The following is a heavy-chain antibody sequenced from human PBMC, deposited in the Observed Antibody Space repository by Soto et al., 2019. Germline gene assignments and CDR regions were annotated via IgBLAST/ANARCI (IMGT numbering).Heavy chain of an antibody. CDR3: AKDRGTRRGAFDV. CDR1: GDSIRVTSYS. V-gene: IGHV4-30-2*01. CDR2: ITHQGFT. Sequence: SETLSLTCSVSGDSIRVTSYSWSWIRQPPGKGLEWVAYITHQGFTYFNPSLKSRLSISVDTSKNEVFLTLTSATAADTAVYFCAKDRGTRRGAFDVWGRGAMVTVSS. J-gene: IGHJ3*01. D-gene: IGHD1-1*01.